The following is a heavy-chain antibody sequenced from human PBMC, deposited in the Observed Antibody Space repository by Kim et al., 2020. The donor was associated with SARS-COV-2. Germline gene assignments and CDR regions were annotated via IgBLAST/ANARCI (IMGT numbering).Heavy chain of an antibody. V-gene: IGHV4-61*02. D-gene: IGHD7-27*01. J-gene: IGHJ6*02. Sequence: GSTNYNPSLKSRVTISVDTSKNQFSLKLSSVTAADTAVYYCARADLGSDVWGQGTTVTVSS. CDR2: GST. CDR3: ARADLGSDV.